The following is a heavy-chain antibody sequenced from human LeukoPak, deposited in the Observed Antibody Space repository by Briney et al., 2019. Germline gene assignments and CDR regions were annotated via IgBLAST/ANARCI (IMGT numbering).Heavy chain of an antibody. V-gene: IGHV3-21*01. CDR2: ISSSSSYI. CDR3: ASPYSSRWYELCY. J-gene: IGHJ4*02. CDR1: GFTFSSYS. Sequence: GGSLRLSCAASGFTFSSYSMNWVRQAPGKGLEWVSSISSSSSYIYYADSVKGRFTISRDNAKNSLYLQMNSLRAEDMAVYYCASPYSSRWYELCYWGQGTLVTVSS. D-gene: IGHD6-13*01.